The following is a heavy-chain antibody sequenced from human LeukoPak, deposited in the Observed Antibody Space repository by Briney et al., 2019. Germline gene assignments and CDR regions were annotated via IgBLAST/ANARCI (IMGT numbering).Heavy chain of an antibody. CDR1: GFTFSSYG. J-gene: IGHJ5*02. CDR3: AKTQAAVGKAWFDP. CDR2: IGGSGGST. Sequence: GGSLRLSCAASGFTFSSYGMSWVRQAPGKGLEWVSAIGGSGGSTYYADSVKGRFTISRDNSKNTLYLQMNSLRAEDMAVYYCAKTQAAVGKAWFDPWGQGTLVTVSS. D-gene: IGHD6-13*01. V-gene: IGHV3-23*01.